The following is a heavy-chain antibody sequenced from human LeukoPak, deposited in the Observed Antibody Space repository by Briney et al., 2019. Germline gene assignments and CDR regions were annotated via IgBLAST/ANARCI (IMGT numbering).Heavy chain of an antibody. J-gene: IGHJ4*02. D-gene: IGHD3-22*01. Sequence: GGSLRLSCAASGFTFSSYEMNWVRQAPGKGLEWVSYISSSGSTIYYADSVKGRFTISRDNAKNSLYLQMNSLRAEDTAVYYCARSYDSSGYSYYFDYWGQGTLSPSPQ. CDR1: GFTFSSYE. V-gene: IGHV3-48*03. CDR2: ISSSGSTI. CDR3: ARSYDSSGYSYYFDY.